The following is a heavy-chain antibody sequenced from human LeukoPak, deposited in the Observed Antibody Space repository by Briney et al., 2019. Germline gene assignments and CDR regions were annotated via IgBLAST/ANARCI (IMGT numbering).Heavy chain of an antibody. D-gene: IGHD3-9*01. J-gene: IGHJ4*02. CDR1: GGSISSYY. CDR3: ARGADKYYDILTGSKYFDY. CDR2: IYYSGST. Sequence: SETLSLTCTVSGGSISSYYWSWIRQPPGKGLEWIGYIYYSGSTNYNPSLKSRVTMSVDTSKNQFSLKVSSVTAADTAVYYCARGADKYYDILTGSKYFDYWGQGTLVTVSS. V-gene: IGHV4-59*12.